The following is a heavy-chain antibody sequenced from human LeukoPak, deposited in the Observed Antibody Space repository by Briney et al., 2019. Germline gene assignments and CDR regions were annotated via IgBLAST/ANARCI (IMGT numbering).Heavy chain of an antibody. J-gene: IGHJ4*02. V-gene: IGHV3-66*01. CDR2: IYSGGST. CDR3: ARGTVTMVDY. D-gene: IGHD3-10*01. Sequence: GGSLRPSCAASGFTVSSNYMSWVRQAPGRGLEWVSAIYSGGSTYYADSVKGRFTISRDNSKNTLFLQMNSLRAGDTAVYYCARGTVTMVDYWGQGTLVTVSS. CDR1: GFTVSSNY.